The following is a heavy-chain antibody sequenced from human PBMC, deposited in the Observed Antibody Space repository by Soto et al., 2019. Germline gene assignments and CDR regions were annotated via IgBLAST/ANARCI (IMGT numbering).Heavy chain of an antibody. CDR1: GFSFGSYS. Sequence: EVQLLESGGGLVQPGGSLRLSCAASGFSFGSYSMTWVRQAPGKGLEWVSVIGGYAVTTYYADSVKGRFTVSRANSKNTVHLQMNSRRAEDTAVYYCAEALYSSTYSRCMDVWGQGTTVTVSS. CDR2: IGGYAVTT. D-gene: IGHD6-19*01. V-gene: IGHV3-23*01. CDR3: AEALYSSTYSRCMDV. J-gene: IGHJ6*02.